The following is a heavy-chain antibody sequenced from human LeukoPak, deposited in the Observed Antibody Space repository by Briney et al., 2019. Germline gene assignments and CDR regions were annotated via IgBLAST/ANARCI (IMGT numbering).Heavy chain of an antibody. CDR1: GGSIRSSRYY. CDR3: GNFDF. CDR2: IYSNGGT. V-gene: IGHV4-39*01. Sequence: SETLSLTCTVSGGSIRSSRYYWGWIRQPPGKGLEWVGSIYSNGGTYYNPSLRSRVTMSVDTSKNQFSLKLTSVTAAETAVYYCGNFDFWGQGTMVIVSS. J-gene: IGHJ3*01.